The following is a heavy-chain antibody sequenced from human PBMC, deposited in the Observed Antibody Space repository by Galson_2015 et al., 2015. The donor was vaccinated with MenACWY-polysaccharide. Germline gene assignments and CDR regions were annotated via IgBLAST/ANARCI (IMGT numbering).Heavy chain of an antibody. CDR3: ARMVTYDSSGYYFAPEINWFDP. Sequence: SVKVSCKASGGTFSSYAISWVRQAPGQGLEWTGGIIPIFGTANYAQKFQGRVTITADESTSTAYMELSSPRSEDTAVYYCARMVTYDSSGYYFAPEINWFDPWGQGTLVTVSS. J-gene: IGHJ5*02. D-gene: IGHD3-22*01. CDR2: IIPIFGTA. V-gene: IGHV1-69*13. CDR1: GGTFSSYA.